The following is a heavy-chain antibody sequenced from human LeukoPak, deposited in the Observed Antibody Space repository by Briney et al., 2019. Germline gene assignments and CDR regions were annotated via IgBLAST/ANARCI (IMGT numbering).Heavy chain of an antibody. V-gene: IGHV1-18*01. Sequence: ASVKVSCKASGYTFTSYRISWVRQAPAQGLEWMGWISAYNGNTNYAQKLQGRVTMTTDTSTSTAYMELRSLRSDDTAVYYCARAWWYSSSWYVSYYYMDVWGKGTTVTVSS. CDR3: ARAWWYSSSWYVSYYYMDV. D-gene: IGHD6-13*01. J-gene: IGHJ6*03. CDR1: GYTFTSYR. CDR2: ISAYNGNT.